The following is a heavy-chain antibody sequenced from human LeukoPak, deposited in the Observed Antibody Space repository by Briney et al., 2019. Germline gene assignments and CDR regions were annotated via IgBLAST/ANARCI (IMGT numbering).Heavy chain of an antibody. CDR3: AKDQAPYYYATTGYPDY. D-gene: IGHD3-22*01. CDR1: GFSFDDYA. J-gene: IGHJ4*02. V-gene: IGHV3-43*02. CDR2: ISADGDST. Sequence: GGSLRLSCAAAGFSFDDYAMYWVRPAPGKGLQWVSVISADGDSTYYADSVTGRFTISRDNSKNSLYLQMNSLRSEDTAFYYCAKDQAPYYYATTGYPDYWGQGTLVTVSS.